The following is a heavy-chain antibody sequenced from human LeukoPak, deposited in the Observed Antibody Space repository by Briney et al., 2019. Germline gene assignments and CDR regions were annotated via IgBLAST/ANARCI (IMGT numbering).Heavy chain of an antibody. D-gene: IGHD4-17*01. Sequence: PGGSLRLSCAASGFTFSDYYMSWVRQAPGKGLEWVSVIYSGGSTYYADSVKGRFTISRDNSKNTLYLQMNSLRAEDTAVYYCARVLYGDGSPSDYWGQGTLVTVSS. CDR1: GFTFSDYY. CDR2: IYSGGST. V-gene: IGHV3-53*01. CDR3: ARVLYGDGSPSDY. J-gene: IGHJ4*02.